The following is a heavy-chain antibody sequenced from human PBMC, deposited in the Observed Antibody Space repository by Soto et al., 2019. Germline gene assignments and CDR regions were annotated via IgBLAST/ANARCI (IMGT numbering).Heavy chain of an antibody. V-gene: IGHV3-30*18. CDR1: GFTFSSYG. CDR3: AKDTDLRKRYDSSGCPDY. Sequence: QVQLVESGGGVVQPGRSLRLSCAASGFTFSSYGMHWVRQAPGKGLEWVAVISYDGSNKYYADSVKGRFTISRDNSKNTLYLQMNSLRAEDTAVYYCAKDTDLRKRYDSSGCPDYWGQGTLVTVSS. J-gene: IGHJ4*02. D-gene: IGHD6-19*01. CDR2: ISYDGSNK.